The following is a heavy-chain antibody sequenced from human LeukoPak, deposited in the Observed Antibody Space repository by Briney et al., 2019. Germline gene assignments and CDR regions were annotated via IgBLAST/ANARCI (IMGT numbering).Heavy chain of an antibody. CDR3: AKDSTHYSSSSHYFDY. V-gene: IGHV3-23*01. Sequence: RQXPGXGLEWVSAISGSGGSTYYAASVKGRFTISRDNSKNTLYLQMNSLRAEDTAVYYCAKDSTHYSSSSHYFDYWGQGTLVTVSS. D-gene: IGHD6-6*01. CDR2: ISGSGGST. J-gene: IGHJ4*02.